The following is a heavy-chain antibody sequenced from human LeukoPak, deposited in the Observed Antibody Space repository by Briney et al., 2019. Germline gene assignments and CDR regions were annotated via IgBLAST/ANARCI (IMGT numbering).Heavy chain of an antibody. V-gene: IGHV4-39*07. CDR2: AYYSGTT. D-gene: IGHD3-22*01. J-gene: IGHJ4*02. CDR1: GGSISGSSYY. CDR3: VRDTRMSSVYHYLDY. Sequence: PSETLSLTCTVSGGSISGSSYYWGWLRQPPGKGLEWIANAYYSGTTYYNPSLKSRVTISLDTSKNQFSLKLSSVTAEDTAVYYCVRDTRMSSVYHYLDYWGPGTLVTVSS.